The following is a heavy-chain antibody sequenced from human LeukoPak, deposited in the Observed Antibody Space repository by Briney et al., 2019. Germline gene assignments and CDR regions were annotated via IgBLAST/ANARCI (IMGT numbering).Heavy chain of an antibody. D-gene: IGHD3-16*01. Sequence: GGSLRLSCAASGYSFGSYGMHWVRQAPGKGLEWVALIWYDGSNKYYADSVKGRFTISRDNSKNTLHLQMNSLRAEDTAVYYCARGGHYVWGSFHYFDYWGQGTLVTVSS. V-gene: IGHV3-33*01. CDR1: GYSFGSYG. J-gene: IGHJ4*02. CDR2: IWYDGSNK. CDR3: ARGGHYVWGSFHYFDY.